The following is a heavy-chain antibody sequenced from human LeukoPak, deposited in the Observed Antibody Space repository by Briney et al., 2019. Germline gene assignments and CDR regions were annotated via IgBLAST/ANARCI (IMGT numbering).Heavy chain of an antibody. J-gene: IGHJ6*03. CDR1: GFTFSDYY. D-gene: IGHD2-15*01. V-gene: IGHV3-7*01. CDR2: IKQDGSEK. CDR3: ARDLGYCSGGSCSYYYYYMDV. Sequence: GGSLRLSCAASGFTFSDYYMSWIRQAPGKGLEWVANIKQDGSEKYYVDSVKGRFTISRDNAKNSLYLQMNSLRAEDTAVYYCARDLGYCSGGSCSYYYYYMDVWGIGTTVTISS.